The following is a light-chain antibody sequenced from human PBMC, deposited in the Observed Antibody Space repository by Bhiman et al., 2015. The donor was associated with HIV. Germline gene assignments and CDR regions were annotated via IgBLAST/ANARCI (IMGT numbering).Light chain of an antibody. CDR3: QSYDVNIRVS. CDR1: SGNIAANS. J-gene: IGLJ2*01. CDR2: DNT. Sequence: NFVLTQPQSVVESPGKTTTISCTRSSGNIAANSVQWYQQRPGSSPTLLIYDNTQRPSGVPDRFSGSIDTSSNSASLTISGLRVEDEGNFYCQSYDVNIRVSFGG. V-gene: IGLV6-57*01.